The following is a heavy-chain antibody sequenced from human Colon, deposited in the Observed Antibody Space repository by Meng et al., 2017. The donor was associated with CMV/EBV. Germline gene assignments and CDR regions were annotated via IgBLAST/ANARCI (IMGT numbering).Heavy chain of an antibody. CDR1: GYTFSDYH. CDR3: ARDPSGSRVPFDY. D-gene: IGHD1-26*01. Sequence: QVQVVQSGAEVKKPGASVKVSCKTSGYTFSDYHIHWVRQAPGQGLEWMGWINSNSGATDYAQKFQDRFTMTRDTSITTVYMELSSLRSDDTAVYYCARDPSGSRVPFDYWGQGSLVTVSS. J-gene: IGHJ4*02. CDR2: INSNSGAT. V-gene: IGHV1-2*02.